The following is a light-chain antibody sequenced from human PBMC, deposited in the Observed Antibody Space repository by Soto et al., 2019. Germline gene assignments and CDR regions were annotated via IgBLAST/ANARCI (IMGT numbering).Light chain of an antibody. Sequence: EIVLTQSPATLSLSPGERATLSCGASQSVRSNYVAWYQQKPGLAPRLLIYDASSRATGIPDRFSGSGSGTDFTLTISRLEPEDYAVYYCQQYGSSQTFGPGNKVDIK. CDR1: QSVRSNY. CDR2: DAS. CDR3: QQYGSSQT. J-gene: IGKJ3*01. V-gene: IGKV3D-20*01.